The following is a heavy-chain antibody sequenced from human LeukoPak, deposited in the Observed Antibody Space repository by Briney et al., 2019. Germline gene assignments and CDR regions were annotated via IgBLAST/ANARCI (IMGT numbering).Heavy chain of an antibody. CDR3: AKSLIAAAGTGAFDI. V-gene: IGHV3-23*01. Sequence: GGSLRLSCAASGFTLSSYAMSWVRQAPGKGLEWVSAISVSGNTYHADSVKGRFTIYRDISKNTLFLQMNSLSAEDTAVYYCAKSLIAAAGTGAFDIWGQGTMVTVSS. D-gene: IGHD6-13*01. CDR1: GFTLSSYA. CDR2: ISVSGNT. J-gene: IGHJ3*02.